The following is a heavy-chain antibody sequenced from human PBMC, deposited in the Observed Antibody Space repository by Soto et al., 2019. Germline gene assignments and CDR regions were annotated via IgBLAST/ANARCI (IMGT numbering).Heavy chain of an antibody. CDR3: AKDPRDIVVVPAAIDHDY. J-gene: IGHJ4*02. V-gene: IGHV3-30*18. CDR1: GFTFSSYG. Sequence: GGSLRFSCAASGFTFSSYGMHWVRQAPGKGLEWVAVISYDGSNKYYADSVKGRFTISRDNSKNTLYLQMNSLRAEDTAVYYCAKDPRDIVVVPAAIDHDYWGQGTLVTVSS. CDR2: ISYDGSNK. D-gene: IGHD2-2*01.